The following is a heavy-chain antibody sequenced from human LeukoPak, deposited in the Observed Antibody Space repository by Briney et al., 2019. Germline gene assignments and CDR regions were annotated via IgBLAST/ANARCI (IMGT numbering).Heavy chain of an antibody. V-gene: IGHV3-23*01. J-gene: IGHJ4*02. CDR3: AKDGYDSSGYPPYYFDY. Sequence: GGSLRLSCAASGFTFSSHAMSWVRQAPGKGLEWVSAISGSGGSTYYADSVKGRFTISRDNSKNTLYLQMNSLRAEDTAVYYCAKDGYDSSGYPPYYFDYWGQGTLVTVSS. CDR1: GFTFSSHA. D-gene: IGHD3-22*01. CDR2: ISGSGGST.